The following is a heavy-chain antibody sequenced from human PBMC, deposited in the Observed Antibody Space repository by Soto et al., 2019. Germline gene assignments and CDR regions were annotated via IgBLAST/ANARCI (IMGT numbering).Heavy chain of an antibody. CDR3: AKEVSRYSSTPDYFDY. Sequence: GGSLRLSCAASGFTFSSYGMHWVRQAPGKGLEWVAVISYDGSNKYYADSVKGRFTISRDNSKNTLYLQMNSLRAEDTAVYYCAKEVSRYSSTPDYFDYWGQGTLVTVSS. V-gene: IGHV3-30*18. CDR2: ISYDGSNK. CDR1: GFTFSSYG. D-gene: IGHD6-19*01. J-gene: IGHJ4*02.